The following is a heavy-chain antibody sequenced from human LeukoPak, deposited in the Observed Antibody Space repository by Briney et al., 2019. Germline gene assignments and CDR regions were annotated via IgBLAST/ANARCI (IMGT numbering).Heavy chain of an antibody. CDR2: IKQDGSEK. CDR1: GFTFSSYW. Sequence: GGSLRLSCAASGFTFSSYWMSWVRQAPGKGLEWVANIKQDGSEKYYVDSVKGRFTISRDNAKNSLYLQMNSLRAEDTAVYYCAREVGVATILSYYYYGMDVWGQGTTVTVSS. J-gene: IGHJ6*02. D-gene: IGHD5-12*01. V-gene: IGHV3-7*01. CDR3: AREVGVATILSYYYYGMDV.